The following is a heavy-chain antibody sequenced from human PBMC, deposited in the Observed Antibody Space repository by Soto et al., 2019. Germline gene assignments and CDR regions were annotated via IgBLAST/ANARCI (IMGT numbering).Heavy chain of an antibody. J-gene: IGHJ6*02. CDR3: ARDRQFYHFWSGYENEGPDGLDV. V-gene: IGHV4-34*01. Sequence: PSETLSLTCAVSGGSFSGYFWTWIRQAPGKGLEWIGEITYSGGTNYNSSLKSRVMISVDTSKKQFSLILSSVTAADTAVYYCARDRQFYHFWSGYENEGPDGLDVWGQGTTVTVSS. D-gene: IGHD3-3*02. CDR1: GGSFSGYF. CDR2: ITYSGGT.